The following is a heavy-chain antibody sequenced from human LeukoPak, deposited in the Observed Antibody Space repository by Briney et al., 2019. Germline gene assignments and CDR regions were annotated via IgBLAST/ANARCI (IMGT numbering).Heavy chain of an antibody. CDR3: ARGVRRIQLWPTGAYYFDY. CDR2: INHSGST. CDR1: GGSFSGYY. D-gene: IGHD5-18*01. Sequence: SETLSPTCAVYGGSFSGYYWSWIRQPPGKGLEWIGEINHSGSTNYNPSLKSRVTISVDTSKNQFSLKLSSVTAADTAVYYCARGVRRIQLWPTGAYYFDYWGQGTLVTVSS. J-gene: IGHJ4*02. V-gene: IGHV4-34*01.